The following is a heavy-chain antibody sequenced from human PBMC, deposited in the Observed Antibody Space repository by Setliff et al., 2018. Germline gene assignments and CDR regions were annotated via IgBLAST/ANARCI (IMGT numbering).Heavy chain of an antibody. CDR3: ASVDIVLMVYAL. CDR2: INHSGST. J-gene: IGHJ4*02. D-gene: IGHD2-8*01. CDR1: GGSFSGYY. Sequence: SETLSLTCAVYGGSFSGYYWSWIRQPPGKGLEWIGEINHSGSTNYNPSLKSRVTISVDTSKNQFSLKLSSVTAADTAVYYCASVDIVLMVYALWGRGTLVTVSS. V-gene: IGHV4-34*01.